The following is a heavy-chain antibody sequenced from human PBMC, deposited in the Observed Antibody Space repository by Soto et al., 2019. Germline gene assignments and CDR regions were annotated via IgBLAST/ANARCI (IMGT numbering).Heavy chain of an antibody. CDR1: GFTFSSYG. D-gene: IGHD6-6*01. CDR3: ARDPRRYSSSFYYMDV. J-gene: IGHJ6*03. V-gene: IGHV3-33*01. CDR2: IWYDGSNK. Sequence: GGSLRLSCAASGFTFSSYGMHWVRQAPGKGLEWVAVIWYDGSNKYYADSVKGRFTISRDNSKNTLYLQMNSLRAEDTAVYYCARDPRRYSSSFYYMDVWGKGTTVTVSS.